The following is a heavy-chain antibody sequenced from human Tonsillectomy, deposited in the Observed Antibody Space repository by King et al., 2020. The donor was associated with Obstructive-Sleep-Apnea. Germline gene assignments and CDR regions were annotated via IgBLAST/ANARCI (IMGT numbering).Heavy chain of an antibody. J-gene: IGHJ4*02. Sequence: VQLQESGPGLVKPSETLSLTCTVSGGSISSYYWSWIRQPPGKGLEWIGYIYYSGSTNYNPSLKSRVTISVDTSKNQFSLKLSSVTAADPAVYYCARMRNYFAWLDGVDCWGQGTLVTVSS. CDR1: GGSISSYY. CDR3: ARMRNYFAWLDGVDC. CDR2: IYYSGST. V-gene: IGHV4-59*01. D-gene: IGHD3-9*01.